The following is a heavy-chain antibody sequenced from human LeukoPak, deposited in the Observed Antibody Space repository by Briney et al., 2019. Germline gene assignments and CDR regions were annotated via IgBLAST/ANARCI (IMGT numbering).Heavy chain of an antibody. D-gene: IGHD1-26*01. CDR3: VGGSYYFDY. Sequence: PGGSLRLSCAVSGFTFSSYWMHWVRQAPGKGLVRVSRINSDGSTTSYADSVKGRITISRDNAKNTLYLQMNSLRAEDTAVYYCVGGSYYFDYWGQGTLVTVSS. CDR2: INSDGSTT. J-gene: IGHJ4*02. V-gene: IGHV3-74*01. CDR1: GFTFSSYW.